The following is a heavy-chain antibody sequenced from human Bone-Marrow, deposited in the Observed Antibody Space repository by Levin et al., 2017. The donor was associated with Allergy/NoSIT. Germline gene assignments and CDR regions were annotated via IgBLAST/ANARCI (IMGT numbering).Heavy chain of an antibody. D-gene: IGHD2-21*02. J-gene: IGHJ6*02. V-gene: IGHV4-59*01. CDR1: GGSTVSYY. Sequence: NSSETLSLTCTVSGGSTVSYYWSWIRQPPGKGLEWIGRVYYRGDTGYNPSLKGRVTISLDTSKNQFSLEVKSVTAADTGVYFCAREQSDFDFYFYGLDVWGQGTTVTVSS. CDR3: AREQSDFDFYFYGLDV. CDR2: VYYRGDT.